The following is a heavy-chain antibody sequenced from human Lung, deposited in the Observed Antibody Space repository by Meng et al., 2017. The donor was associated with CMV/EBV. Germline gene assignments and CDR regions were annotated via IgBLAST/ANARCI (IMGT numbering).Heavy chain of an antibody. D-gene: IGHD3-3*01. CDR2: ISSSGSTI. J-gene: IGHJ5*02. Sequence: GESLKISCAASGFTFSDYYMSWIRQAPGKGLEWVSYISSSGSTIYYADSVKGRFTISRDNAKNSLYLQMNSLRAEDTAVYYCAREVAYDFWSGYNWFDPWGPRNLV. V-gene: IGHV3-11*01. CDR1: GFTFSDYY. CDR3: AREVAYDFWSGYNWFDP.